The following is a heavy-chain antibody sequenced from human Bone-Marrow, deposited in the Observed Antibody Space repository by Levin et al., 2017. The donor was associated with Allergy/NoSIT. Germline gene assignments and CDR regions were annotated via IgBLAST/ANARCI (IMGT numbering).Heavy chain of an antibody. CDR2: IYSGGDT. J-gene: IGHJ4*02. CDR1: GFIVSRYY. D-gene: IGHD6-13*01. Sequence: GGSLRLSCAASGFIVSRYYMSWVRQAPGKGLEWVSLIYSGGDTQYADSVKGRFTISRDNSRNTLYLQMNSLRGDDTAVYYCARNGVGTAAGTPWGQGTLVPDSS. CDR3: ARNGVGTAAGTP. V-gene: IGHV3-66*01.